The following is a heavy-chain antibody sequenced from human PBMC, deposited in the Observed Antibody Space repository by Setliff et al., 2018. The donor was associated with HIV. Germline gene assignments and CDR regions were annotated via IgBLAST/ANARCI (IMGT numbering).Heavy chain of an antibody. D-gene: IGHD4-17*01. CDR1: GYTFTSYH. CDR2: IIPILGIA. CDR3: ARGRGSYGDYPGEFDP. V-gene: IGHV1-69*10. J-gene: IGHJ5*02. Sequence: SVKVSCKASGYTFTSYHMHWVRQAPGQGLEWMGGIIPILGIANYAQKFQGRVTITADKSTSTAYMELRSLRSDDTAVYYCARGRGSYGDYPGEFDPWGQGTLVTVSS.